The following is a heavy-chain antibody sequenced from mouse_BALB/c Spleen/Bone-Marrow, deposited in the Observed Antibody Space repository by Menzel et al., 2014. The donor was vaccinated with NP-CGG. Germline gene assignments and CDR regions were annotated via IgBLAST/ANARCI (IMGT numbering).Heavy chain of an antibody. CDR3: AREGYGSSYGFAY. V-gene: IGHV1-18*01. J-gene: IGHJ3*01. Sequence: DVHLVESGPELVKPGASMKISCKASGYSFTGYTMNWVKQSHGKNLEWIGLINPYNDGTSYNQKFKGKATLTVDKSSSTAYMELLSLTSENSAVYYCAREGYGSSYGFAYWGQGALVTVSA. D-gene: IGHD1-1*01. CDR2: INPYNDGT. CDR1: GYSFTGYT.